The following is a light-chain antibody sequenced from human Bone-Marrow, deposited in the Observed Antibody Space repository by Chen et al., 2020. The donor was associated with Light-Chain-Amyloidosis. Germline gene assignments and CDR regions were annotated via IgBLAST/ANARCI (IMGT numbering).Light chain of an antibody. CDR1: QSVSSY. CDR2: DAS. V-gene: IGKV3-11*01. J-gene: IGKJ2*01. Sequence: EIVLRQPQATLSLSPGERATLSGRASQSVSSYLAWYPQKPGQATRLLIYDASNRATGIPARFSCSGSWTDFTITISSLEPEDFAVYYCQQRSNWLYTFGQGTRLEIK. CDR3: QQRSNWLYT.